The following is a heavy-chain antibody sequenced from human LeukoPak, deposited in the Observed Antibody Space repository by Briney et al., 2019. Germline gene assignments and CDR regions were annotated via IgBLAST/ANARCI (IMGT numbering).Heavy chain of an antibody. V-gene: IGHV1-69*05. Sequence: ASVKVSCKASGGTFSSYAISWVRQAPGQGLEWMGGIIPIFGTANYAQKFQGRVTMTRDTSISTAYMELSRLRSDDTAVYYCARGLRSGRFDPWGQGTLVTVSS. CDR2: IIPIFGTA. CDR1: GGTFSSYA. J-gene: IGHJ5*02. CDR3: ARGLRSGRFDP. D-gene: IGHD3-16*01.